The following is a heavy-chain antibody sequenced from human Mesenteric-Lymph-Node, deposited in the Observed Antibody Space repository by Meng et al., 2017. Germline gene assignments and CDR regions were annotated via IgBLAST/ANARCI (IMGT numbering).Heavy chain of an antibody. J-gene: IGHJ4*02. V-gene: IGHV3-33*01. CDR1: GFTFSSYG. CDR2: IWYDGSNK. Sequence: QVQLVESGGGVVQPGRSLRLACAASGFTFSSYGMHWVRQAPGKWLEWVAVIWYDGSNKNYADSVKGRFTISRDNSKNTLYLQMNSLRAEDTAVYYCARQGNYDSIGSLDYWGQGTLVTVSS. D-gene: IGHD3-22*01. CDR3: ARQGNYDSIGSLDY.